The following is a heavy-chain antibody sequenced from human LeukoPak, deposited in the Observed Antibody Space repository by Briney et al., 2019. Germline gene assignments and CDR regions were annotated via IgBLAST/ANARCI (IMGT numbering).Heavy chain of an antibody. CDR2: IYYSGST. V-gene: IGHV4-59*01. Sequence: SETLSLTCTVSGGSISSYYWSWIRQPPGKGLEWIGYIYYSGSTNYNPSLKSRVTISVDTFKNQFSLKLSSVTAADTAVYYCARAQTIKRRYFDWLLPHDDAFDIWGQGTMVTVSS. J-gene: IGHJ3*02. CDR1: GGSISSYY. CDR3: ARAQTIKRRYFDWLLPHDDAFDI. D-gene: IGHD3-9*01.